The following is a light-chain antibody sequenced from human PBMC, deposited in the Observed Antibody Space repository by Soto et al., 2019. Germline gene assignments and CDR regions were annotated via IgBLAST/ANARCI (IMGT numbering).Light chain of an antibody. J-gene: IGKJ2*01. CDR2: GAS. V-gene: IGKV3-20*01. Sequence: EIVLTQSPGTLSLSPGERATLSCRASQSVSSSYLAWYQQKPGQAPRLLIYGASSRATGIPDRFSGSGSGTDFTLTINRLAPEDFAVYYCQQYGSSPAFGQGTKLEIK. CDR1: QSVSSSY. CDR3: QQYGSSPA.